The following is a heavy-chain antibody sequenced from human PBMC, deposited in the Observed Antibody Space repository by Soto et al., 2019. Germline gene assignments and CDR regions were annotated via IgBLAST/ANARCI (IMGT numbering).Heavy chain of an antibody. Sequence: EVVLLESGGGLVQPGGSLRLSCAVSGFAFSFYSMSWVRQAPGKGLEWVASISGNGGTTYYAASGKGRFTFSRDNSKNTLYLQMNNLRAEDTAVYYCAKDRGGFTNGWEFFDSWGQGTLVTVSS. V-gene: IGHV3-23*01. CDR3: AKDRGGFTNGWEFFDS. CDR2: ISGNGGTT. CDR1: GFAFSFYS. D-gene: IGHD3-10*01. J-gene: IGHJ4*02.